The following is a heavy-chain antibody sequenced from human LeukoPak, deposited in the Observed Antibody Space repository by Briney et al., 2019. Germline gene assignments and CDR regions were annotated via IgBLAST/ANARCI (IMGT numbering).Heavy chain of an antibody. Sequence: SETLSLTCTVSGGSISSYYWNWIRQPPGKGLEWIGYIYYSGSTNYNPSLKSRVTISVDTSKNQFSLKLSSVTAADTAAYYCAGRLWRRDGYNLSAFDIWGQGTMVTGSS. D-gene: IGHD5-24*01. CDR1: GGSISSYY. J-gene: IGHJ3*02. CDR2: IYYSGST. V-gene: IGHV4-59*01. CDR3: AGRLWRRDGYNLSAFDI.